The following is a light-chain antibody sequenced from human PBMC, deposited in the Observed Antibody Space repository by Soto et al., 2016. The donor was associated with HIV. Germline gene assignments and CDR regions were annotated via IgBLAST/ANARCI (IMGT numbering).Light chain of an antibody. J-gene: IGLJ1*01. CDR3: QVWDISSDHRV. CDR1: NIGSKS. V-gene: IGLV3-21*01. CDR2: DNS. Sequence: SYVLTQPPLVSVAPGKTATITCGGQNIGSKSVHWYRQKPRQAPVLVIYDNSDRSSDIPERFSGSNSGNTAALTISRVEARDEADYYCQVWDISSDHRVFGTGTKVTV.